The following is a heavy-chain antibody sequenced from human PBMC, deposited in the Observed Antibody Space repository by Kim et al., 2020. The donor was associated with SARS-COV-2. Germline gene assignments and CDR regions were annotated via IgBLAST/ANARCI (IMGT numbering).Heavy chain of an antibody. J-gene: IGHJ4*02. CDR2: INGGNGNT. D-gene: IGHD6-19*01. Sequence: ASVKVSCKASGDSFTTFALYWVRRAPGQRLEWMGWINGGNGNTRYSQKFQARVSITRDTSATTAYLELSGLRSEDTAVYYCAREAVAGSFDHWGQGTLVTVSS. CDR1: GDSFTTFA. V-gene: IGHV1-3*01. CDR3: AREAVAGSFDH.